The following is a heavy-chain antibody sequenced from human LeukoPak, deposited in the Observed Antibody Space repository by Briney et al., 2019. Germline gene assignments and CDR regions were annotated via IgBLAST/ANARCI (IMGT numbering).Heavy chain of an antibody. V-gene: IGHV3-23*01. J-gene: IGHJ4*02. CDR2: ISGSGAAT. D-gene: IGHD6-19*01. Sequence: GGSLRLSCAASGFTFSNYAMNWVRQAPGKGLEWVSAISGSGAATFNADSVKGRFTISRDNSKNTLYLQMNSLRAEDTAVYYCAKDLNSGWYPYCFDFWGRGTLVTVSS. CDR1: GFTFSNYA. CDR3: AKDLNSGWYPYCFDF.